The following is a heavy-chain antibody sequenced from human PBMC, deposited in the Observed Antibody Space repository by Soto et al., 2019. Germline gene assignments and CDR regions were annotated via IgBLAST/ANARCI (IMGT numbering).Heavy chain of an antibody. Sequence: QVQLVESGGGVVQPGRSLRLSCAASGFAFTTYGMHWVRQAPGKGLEWLAFISYDGGTRYHSASVRGRFTISRDASKNTLYLLMDSLRPEDTAVYYCAKDFGRLWAATPDSWGQGTLVTVSS. J-gene: IGHJ4*02. CDR3: AKDFGRLWAATPDS. D-gene: IGHD2-15*01. CDR1: GFAFTTYG. V-gene: IGHV3-30*18. CDR2: ISYDGGTR.